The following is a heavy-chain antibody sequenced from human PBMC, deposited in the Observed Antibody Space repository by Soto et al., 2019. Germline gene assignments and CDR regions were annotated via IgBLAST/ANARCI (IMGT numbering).Heavy chain of an antibody. D-gene: IGHD3-22*01. J-gene: IGHJ4*02. V-gene: IGHV3-15*07. CDR2: IKSKTDGGTT. CDR1: GFTFSNAW. Sequence: GGSLRLSCAASGFTFSNAWMNWVRQAPGKGLEWVGRIKSKTDGGTTDYAAPVKGRFTISRDDSKNTLYLQMNSLKTEDTAVYYCITTIVVVITRKDYWGQGTLVTVSS. CDR3: ITTIVVVITRKDY.